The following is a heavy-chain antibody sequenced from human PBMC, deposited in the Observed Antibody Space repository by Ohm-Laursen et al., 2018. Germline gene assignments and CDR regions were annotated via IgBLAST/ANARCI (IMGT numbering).Heavy chain of an antibody. Sequence: SLRLSCTASGFTFSSYGMHWVRQAPGKGLEWVAVISYDGSNKYYADSVKGRFTISRDNSKNTLYLQMNSLRAEDTAVYYCAKDRGSGLYYYYGMDVWGQGTTVTVS. J-gene: IGHJ6*02. CDR3: AKDRGSGLYYYYGMDV. CDR2: ISYDGSNK. CDR1: GFTFSSYG. D-gene: IGHD6-19*01. V-gene: IGHV3-30*18.